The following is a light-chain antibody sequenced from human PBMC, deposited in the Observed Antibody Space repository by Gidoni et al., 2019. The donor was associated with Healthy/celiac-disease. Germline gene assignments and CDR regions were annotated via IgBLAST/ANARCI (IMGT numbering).Light chain of an antibody. CDR2: EVS. Sequence: QSALTQPASVSGSPGQSVTTSCTGTSSDVGGYNYVSWYQQHPGKARKLMIYEVSNRPSGVSSRFSGSKSGNTASLTISGLQAEDEADYDCSSYTSSSTPYVFGTGTKVTVL. CDR1: SSDVGGYNY. CDR3: SSYTSSSTPYV. J-gene: IGLJ1*01. V-gene: IGLV2-14*01.